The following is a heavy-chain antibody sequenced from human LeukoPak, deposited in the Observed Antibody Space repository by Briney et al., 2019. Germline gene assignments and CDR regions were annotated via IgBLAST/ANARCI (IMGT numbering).Heavy chain of an antibody. Sequence: ASVKVSCKVSGYTLTELSMHWVRQAPGKGLEWMGGFDPEDSETIYAQKFQGRVTMTEDTSTDTAYMELSSLRSEDTAVYYCARPSYGSGDYYVWGQGTTVTVSS. D-gene: IGHD5-18*01. CDR1: GYTLTELS. CDR3: ARPSYGSGDYYV. V-gene: IGHV1-24*01. CDR2: FDPEDSET. J-gene: IGHJ6*02.